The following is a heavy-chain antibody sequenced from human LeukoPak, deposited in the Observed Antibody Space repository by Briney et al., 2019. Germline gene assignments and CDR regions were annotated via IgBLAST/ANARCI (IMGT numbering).Heavy chain of an antibody. J-gene: IGHJ4*02. CDR3: ARLKGYYDSSGSLFDY. Sequence: KFREPLKISCKGSGHIFTSYWIGWVRQMPGKGLEWMGIIYPGDSDTRYSPSFQGQVTISADKSISTAYLQWSSLKASDTAMYYCARLKGYYDSSGSLFDYWGQGTLVTVSS. D-gene: IGHD3-22*01. V-gene: IGHV5-51*01. CDR2: IYPGDSDT. CDR1: GHIFTSYW.